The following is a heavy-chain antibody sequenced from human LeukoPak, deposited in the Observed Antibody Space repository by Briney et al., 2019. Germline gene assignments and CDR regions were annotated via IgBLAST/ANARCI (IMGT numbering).Heavy chain of an antibody. J-gene: IGHJ6*02. CDR1: GCTLTELS. V-gene: IGHV1-24*01. D-gene: IGHD5-24*01. CDR2: LDPEDDET. CDR3: ATGVSDGYNLYYYYYGLDD. Sequence: ASVTDSCKISGCTLTELSMHCVRQARGKGLEWLGGLDPEDDETIYAKKFKGRVTMTEDTSTDTAYMELSSLRSEDTVVYYCATGVSDGYNLYYYYYGLDDWGQGTTVTVSS.